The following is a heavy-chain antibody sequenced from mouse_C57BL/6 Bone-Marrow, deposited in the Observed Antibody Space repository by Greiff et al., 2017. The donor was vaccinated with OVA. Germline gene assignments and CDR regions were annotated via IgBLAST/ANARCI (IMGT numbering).Heavy chain of an antibody. CDR3: ARYGTTVVKLPYYFDY. Sequence: QVQLQQSGPELVKPGASVKISCKASGYTFTDYYINWVKQRPGQGLEWIGWIFPGSGSTYYNEKFKGKATLTVDKSSSTAYMLLSSLTSEDSAVYFCARYGTTVVKLPYYFDYWGQGTTLTVSS. CDR2: IFPGSGST. D-gene: IGHD1-1*01. J-gene: IGHJ2*01. V-gene: IGHV1-75*01. CDR1: GYTFTDYY.